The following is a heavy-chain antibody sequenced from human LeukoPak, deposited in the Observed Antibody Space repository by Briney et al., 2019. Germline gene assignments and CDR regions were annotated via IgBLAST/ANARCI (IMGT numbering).Heavy chain of an antibody. D-gene: IGHD3-22*01. Sequence: SETLSFTCAVYGGSFSGYYWSWIRQPPGKGLEWIGETDHSGSTNYNPSLKSRVTISVDTSKNQFSLKLSSVTAADTAVYYCARRSTVKYDSSGYWRYFDYWGQGTLVTVSS. CDR3: ARRSTVKYDSSGYWRYFDY. CDR1: GGSFSGYY. J-gene: IGHJ4*02. V-gene: IGHV4-34*01. CDR2: TDHSGST.